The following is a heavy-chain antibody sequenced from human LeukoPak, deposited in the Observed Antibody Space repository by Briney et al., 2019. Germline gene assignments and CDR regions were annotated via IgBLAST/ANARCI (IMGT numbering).Heavy chain of an antibody. CDR1: GYTFTSYG. D-gene: IGHD6-13*01. V-gene: IGHV1-69*04. CDR2: IIPILAIA. J-gene: IGHJ4*02. Sequence: GASVKVSCKASGYTFTSYGISWVRQAPGQGLEWMGRIIPILAIANYAQKFQGRITITADKSTGTAYMELSSLRSDDTALYYCARDIPGYSSSWHPGPFGYWGQGTLVTVSP. CDR3: ARDIPGYSSSWHPGPFGY.